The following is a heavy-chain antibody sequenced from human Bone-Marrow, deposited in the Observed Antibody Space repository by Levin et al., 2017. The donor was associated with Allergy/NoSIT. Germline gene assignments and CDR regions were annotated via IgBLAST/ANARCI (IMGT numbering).Heavy chain of an antibody. V-gene: IGHV4-39*01. D-gene: IGHD3-22*01. J-gene: IGHJ5*02. Sequence: NPSETLSLTCTVSGGSISSINYYWGWIRQPPGKGLEWIGTIYYSGSPYYNPSLKSRVTISVDTSKNQFSLKLTSVTAADTAVYYCARNAIVGAIPGWLDPWGQGTLVTVSS. CDR3: ARNAIVGAIPGWLDP. CDR1: GGSISSINYY. CDR2: IYYSGSP.